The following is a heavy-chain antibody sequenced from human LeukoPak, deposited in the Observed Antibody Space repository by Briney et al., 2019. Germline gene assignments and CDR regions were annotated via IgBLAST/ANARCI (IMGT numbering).Heavy chain of an antibody. V-gene: IGHV4-59*01. D-gene: IGHD3-10*01. CDR2: IYYSGST. J-gene: IGHJ4*02. CDR3: AREDRSWFVELFEGFDY. Sequence: SETLSLTCTVSGGSISSYYWSWIRQTPGKGLEWIGYIYYSGSTNYNPSLKSRVTISVDTSKNQFSLKLSSVTAADTAVYYCAREDRSWFVELFEGFDYWGQGTLVTVSS. CDR1: GGSISSYY.